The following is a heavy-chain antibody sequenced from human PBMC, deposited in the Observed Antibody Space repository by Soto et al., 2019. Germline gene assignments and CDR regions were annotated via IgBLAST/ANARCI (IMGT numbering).Heavy chain of an antibody. J-gene: IGHJ4*02. CDR2: ISYDGSNK. V-gene: IGHV3-30*18. CDR3: EKGWRVDC. CDR1: GFTFSSYG. D-gene: IGHD2-15*01. Sequence: QVQLVESGGGVVQPGRSLRLSCAASGFTFSSYGMHWVRQAPGKGLEWVAVISYDGSNKYYADSVKGRFTISRDNSKNTLYLKMNSLRAEDTAVYYCEKGWRVDCWGQGTLVTVSS.